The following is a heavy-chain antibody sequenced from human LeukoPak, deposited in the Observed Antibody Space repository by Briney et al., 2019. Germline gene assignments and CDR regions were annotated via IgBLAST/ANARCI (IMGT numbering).Heavy chain of an antibody. CDR3: ARLWSTHCSAGTCPHQPNY. J-gene: IGHJ4*02. D-gene: IGHD2-15*01. V-gene: IGHV4-4*07. CDR1: GGSISNYY. CDR2: IFSSGST. Sequence: PSETLSLTCTVSGGSISNYYWSWIRQPAGKGLEWIGRIFSSGSTNYNPSLKSRVTMSVDKSKNQSSLKLSSVTAADTAVYYCARLWSTHCSAGTCPHQPNYWGQGTLVTVSS.